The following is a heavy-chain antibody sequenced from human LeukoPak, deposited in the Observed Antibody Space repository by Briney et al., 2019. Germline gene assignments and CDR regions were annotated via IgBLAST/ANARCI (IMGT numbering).Heavy chain of an antibody. Sequence: GASVKVSCKASGYTFTGYYMHWVRQAPGQGLEGMGWINPNSGGTNYAQKFQGRVTRTRDTSISTAYMELSRLRSDDTAVYYCARDTAMFPNWFDPWGQGTLVTVSS. CDR2: INPNSGGT. CDR1: GYTFTGYY. J-gene: IGHJ5*02. CDR3: ARDTAMFPNWFDP. D-gene: IGHD5-18*01. V-gene: IGHV1-2*02.